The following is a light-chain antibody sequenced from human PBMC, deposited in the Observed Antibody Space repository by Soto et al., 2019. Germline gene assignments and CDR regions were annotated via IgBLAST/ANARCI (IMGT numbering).Light chain of an antibody. CDR2: DIS. J-gene: IGLJ1*01. CDR1: SYDVGDYKY. Sequence: QSALTQPRSVSWSPGQSVTISCTGTSYDVGDYKYVSWYRQLPGKATKLIIYDISERPSGVPDRFSCSKSGNTASLTISGLQAEDEAAYYCCSYAGSYSYVFGTGTKLTVL. V-gene: IGLV2-11*01. CDR3: CSYAGSYSYV.